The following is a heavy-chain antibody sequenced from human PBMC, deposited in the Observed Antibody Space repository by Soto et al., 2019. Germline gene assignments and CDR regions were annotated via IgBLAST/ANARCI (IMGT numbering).Heavy chain of an antibody. J-gene: IGHJ5*01. Sequence: QVQLVESGGGVVQPGRPLRRTCAGAGFTFSRNGMHWVRQAPGKGLEWVALVSYDGTKKYYVDSVKGRFTISRDNSENQLYLQMNSLRAEDTAVYYCARWVGGSMYDNSGKYDSWGQGTLVTVSS. D-gene: IGHD3-22*01. CDR2: VSYDGTKK. CDR3: ARWVGGSMYDNSGKYDS. V-gene: IGHV3-30*03. CDR1: GFTFSRNG.